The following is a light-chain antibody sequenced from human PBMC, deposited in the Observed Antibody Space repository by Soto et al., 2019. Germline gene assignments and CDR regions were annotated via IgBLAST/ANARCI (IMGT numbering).Light chain of an antibody. CDR3: QQYNNWPIT. CDR1: QSVGDN. Sequence: EMVMTQSPATLSVSPGERVTLSCRSSQSVGDNLAWFQQKPGQGPRLLIYGASTRATGIPVRFSGSGSETDFTLTISSLRSEDSAVYLCQQYNNWPITFGQGIRLEI. CDR2: GAS. J-gene: IGKJ5*01. V-gene: IGKV3-15*01.